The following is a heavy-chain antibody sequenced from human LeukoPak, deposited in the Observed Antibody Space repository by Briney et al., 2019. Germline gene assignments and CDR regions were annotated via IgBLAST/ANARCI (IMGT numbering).Heavy chain of an antibody. V-gene: IGHV4-34*01. D-gene: IGHD3-9*01. CDR3: ARGRVLRYFNA. J-gene: IGHJ5*02. Sequence: PSETLSLTCAVYGGSFSGHYWSWIRQPPGKGLEWIGEINHSGSTNYNPSLKSRVTISVDTSKNQFSLKLSSVTAADTAVYYCARGRVLRYFNAWGQGTLVTVSS. CDR2: INHSGST. CDR1: GGSFSGHY.